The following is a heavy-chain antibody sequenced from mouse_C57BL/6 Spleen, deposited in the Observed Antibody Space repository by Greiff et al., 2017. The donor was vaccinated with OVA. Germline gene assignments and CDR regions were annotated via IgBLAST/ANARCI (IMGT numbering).Heavy chain of an antibody. D-gene: IGHD2-1*01. Sequence: EVKLVESGGGLVKPGGSLKLSCAASGFTFSDYGMHWVRQAPEKGLEWVAYISSGSSTIYYADTVKGRFTISRDNAKNTLFLQMTSLRSEDTAMYYCARGDYGNSYFDYWGQGTTLTVSS. CDR2: ISSGSSTI. CDR3: ARGDYGNSYFDY. J-gene: IGHJ2*01. CDR1: GFTFSDYG. V-gene: IGHV5-17*01.